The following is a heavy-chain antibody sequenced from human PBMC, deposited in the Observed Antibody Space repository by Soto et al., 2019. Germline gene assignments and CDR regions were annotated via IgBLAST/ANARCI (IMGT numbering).Heavy chain of an antibody. Sequence: QVQLVQSGAEMKKPGSSVKVSCKASGYTFINYDIIWVRQAPGQGLEWMGWINPYNVNTKYPQEFQGRVTMTTDTSTSMSYMELRSLRCDDTAVYFCARGRTSALGTFDYWCQGSLVAVSA. CDR1: GYTFINYD. CDR2: INPYNVNT. J-gene: IGHJ4*02. V-gene: IGHV1-18*01. CDR3: ARGRTSALGTFDY.